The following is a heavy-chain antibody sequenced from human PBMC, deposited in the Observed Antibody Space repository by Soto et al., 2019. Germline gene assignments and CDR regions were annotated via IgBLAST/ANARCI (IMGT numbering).Heavy chain of an antibody. CDR1: GFTFSSYS. CDR3: ARPEYSSSSYGMDV. CDR2: FISSSSTI. J-gene: IGHJ6*02. Sequence: PGGSLRLSCAASGFTFSSYSMNWVRQAPGKGLEWVSYFISSSSTIYYADSVKGRFTISRDNAKNSLYLQMNSLRDEDTAVYYCARPEYSSSSYGMDVWGQGTTVTVSS. V-gene: IGHV3-48*02. D-gene: IGHD6-6*01.